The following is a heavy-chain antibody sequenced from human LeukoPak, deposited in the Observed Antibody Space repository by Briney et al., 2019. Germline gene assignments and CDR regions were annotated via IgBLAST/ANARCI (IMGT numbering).Heavy chain of an antibody. CDR3: ARDRLNDIYYDFWSGYYSSYFDY. CDR1: GFTFSTYS. V-gene: IGHV3-48*01. J-gene: IGHJ4*02. D-gene: IGHD3-3*01. Sequence: GGSLRLSCAGSGFTFSTYSMNWVRQAPGKGLEWVSYISTTTGTTYYADSVKGRFTISRDNAKNSLYLQMNSLRAEDTAVYYCARDRLNDIYYDFWSGYYSSYFDYWGQGTLVTVSS. CDR2: ISTTTGTT.